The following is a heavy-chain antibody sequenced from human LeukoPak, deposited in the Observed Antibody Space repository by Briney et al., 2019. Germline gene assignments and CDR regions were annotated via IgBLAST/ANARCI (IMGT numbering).Heavy chain of an antibody. CDR1: GFTFSSYS. CDR3: ARDNRIAVAGNSYYYYGMDV. D-gene: IGHD6-19*01. V-gene: IGHV3-21*01. CDR2: ISSSSSYI. Sequence: GGSLRLSCAASGFTFSSYSMNWVRQAPGKGLEWVSSISSSSSYIYYADSVKGRFTISRDNAKNSLYLQMNSLRAEDTAVYYCARDNRIAVAGNSYYYYGMDVWGQGTTVTVSS. J-gene: IGHJ6*02.